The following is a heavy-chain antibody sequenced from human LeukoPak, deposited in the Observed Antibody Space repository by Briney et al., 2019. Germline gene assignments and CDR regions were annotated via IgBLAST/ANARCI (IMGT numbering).Heavy chain of an antibody. CDR1: GFTFSNYA. V-gene: IGHV3-23*01. CDR2: ISGSGGST. CDR3: ASWDYYDSSGYPTPFDY. Sequence: GGSLRLSCAASGFTFSNYAMSWVRQAPGKGLEWVSTISGSGGSTYYADSVKGRFTISRDNSKNTLYLQLNSLRAEDTAVYYCASWDYYDSSGYPTPFDYWGQGTLVTVSS. J-gene: IGHJ4*02. D-gene: IGHD3-22*01.